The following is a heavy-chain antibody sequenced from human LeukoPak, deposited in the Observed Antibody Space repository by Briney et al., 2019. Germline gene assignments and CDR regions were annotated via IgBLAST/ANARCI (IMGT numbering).Heavy chain of an antibody. CDR3: ARALDV. CDR2: ISYDGSYT. Sequence: GGSLRLSCVDSGLSFNTYAMHWVRHAGGKGLEWVAAISYDGSYTYYRDSVRGRFTISRDNSKNTMYLQMNSLRAEDTAMYYCARALDVWGKGTTVTVSS. V-gene: IGHV3-30*04. CDR1: GLSFNTYA. J-gene: IGHJ6*04.